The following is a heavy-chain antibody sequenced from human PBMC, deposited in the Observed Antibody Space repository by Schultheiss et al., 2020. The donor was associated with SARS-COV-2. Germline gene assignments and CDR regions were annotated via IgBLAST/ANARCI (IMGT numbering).Heavy chain of an antibody. Sequence: SETLSLTCAVSGYSISSGYYWGWIRQPPGKGLEWIGYIYYSGSTNYNPSLKSRVTISVDTSKNQFSLKLSSVTAADTAVYYCARVRGSSEFDYWGRGTLVTVSS. CDR2: IYYSGST. D-gene: IGHD1-26*01. CDR3: ARVRGSSEFDY. V-gene: IGHV4-38-2*01. J-gene: IGHJ4*02. CDR1: GYSISSGYY.